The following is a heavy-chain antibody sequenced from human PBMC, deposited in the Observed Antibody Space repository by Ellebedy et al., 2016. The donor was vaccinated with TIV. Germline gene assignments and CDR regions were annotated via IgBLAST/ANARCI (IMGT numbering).Heavy chain of an antibody. CDR2: INYIGNT. Sequence: SETLSLXCSVSGGSISSSSYSWDWIRQPPGKELEWIGSINYIGNTYYSPSLKSRVTISVDTSKNQFSLKLNSVTAADTAVYYCASDSSSWFSWGQGTLVTVSS. D-gene: IGHD6-13*01. CDR1: GGSISSSSYS. V-gene: IGHV4-39*01. J-gene: IGHJ4*02. CDR3: ASDSSSWFS.